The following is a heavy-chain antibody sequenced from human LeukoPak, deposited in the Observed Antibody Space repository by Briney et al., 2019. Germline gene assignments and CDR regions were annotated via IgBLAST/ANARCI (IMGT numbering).Heavy chain of an antibody. V-gene: IGHV1-18*01. D-gene: IGHD2-15*01. CDR2: ISAYNGNT. J-gene: IGHJ5*02. CDR3: ATSGPDRGENWFDP. CDR1: GYTFTSYG. Sequence: EASVKVSFKASGYTFTSYGISWVRQAPGQGLEWMGWISAYNGNTNYAQKLQGRVTMTTDTSTSTAYMELRSLRSDDTAVYYCATSGPDRGENWFDPWGQGTLVTVSS.